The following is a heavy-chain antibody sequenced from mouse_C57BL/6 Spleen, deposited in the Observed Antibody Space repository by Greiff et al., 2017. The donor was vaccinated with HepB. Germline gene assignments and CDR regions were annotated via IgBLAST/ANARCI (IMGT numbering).Heavy chain of an antibody. J-gene: IGHJ4*01. CDR3: ARTRIIYYYGSSYFYAMDY. CDR1: GYTFTSYW. V-gene: IGHV1-69*01. D-gene: IGHD1-1*01. CDR2: IDPSDSYT. Sequence: QVQLQQPGAELVMPGASVKLSCKASGYTFTSYWMHWVKQRPGQGLEWIGEIDPSDSYTNYNQKFKGKSTLTVDKSSSTAYMQLSSLTSEDSAVYYCARTRIIYYYGSSYFYAMDYWGQGTSVTVSS.